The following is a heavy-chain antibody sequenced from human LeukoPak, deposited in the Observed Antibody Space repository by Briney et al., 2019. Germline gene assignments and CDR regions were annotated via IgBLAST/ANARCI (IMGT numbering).Heavy chain of an antibody. J-gene: IGHJ4*02. V-gene: IGHV3-74*01. CDR2: INTDGSST. CDR1: GFTFSSYW. D-gene: IGHD2-2*01. Sequence: PGGSLRLSCAASGFTFSSYWMHWVRQAPGKGLVWVSRINTDGSSTYYADSVKGRFTISRDNAKNTLYLQMNSLRAEDTGVYYCARRYCSSTSCYHFDHWGQGTLVTVSS. CDR3: ARRYCSSTSCYHFDH.